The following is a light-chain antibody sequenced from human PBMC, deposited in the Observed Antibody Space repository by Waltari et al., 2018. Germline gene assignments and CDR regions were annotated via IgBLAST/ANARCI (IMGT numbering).Light chain of an antibody. CDR3: CAYAGNSVYV. CDR1: SRDICTFAL. CDR2: EAM. Sequence: HSALTQPASVTGSPGQSVTIPCTGTSRDICTFALLPWFHQHPGKAPKPIIHEAMRRPSGVSSRYSGSKSGVTASLTISGLRADDEADYYCCAYAGNSVYVFGTGTKVTVL. V-gene: IGLV2-23*01. J-gene: IGLJ1*01.